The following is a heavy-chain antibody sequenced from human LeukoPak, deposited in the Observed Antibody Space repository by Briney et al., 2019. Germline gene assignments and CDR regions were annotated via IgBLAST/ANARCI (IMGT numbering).Heavy chain of an antibody. CDR2: ISGSGGGA. V-gene: IGHV3-23*01. Sequence: GGSLRLSCAASGFAFRIYAMSWVRQAPGKGLEWVSSISGSGGGAYYADSVKGRFTISRDNSRNTAYLEMNSLRAEDTAVYYCAKAGYSSSFTDHWGQGTLVTVSS. CDR3: AKAGYSSSFTDH. D-gene: IGHD6-13*01. J-gene: IGHJ4*02. CDR1: GFAFRIYA.